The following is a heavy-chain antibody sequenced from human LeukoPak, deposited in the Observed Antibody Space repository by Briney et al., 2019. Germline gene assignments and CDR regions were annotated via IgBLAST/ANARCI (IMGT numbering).Heavy chain of an antibody. CDR3: ARDTSDGGWIDYYYYYMDV. J-gene: IGHJ6*03. Sequence: GASVKVSCKASGYTFTDYYMHWVRQAPGQGLEWMGWISAYNGSTNYAQKLQGRVTMTTDTSTSTAYMELRSLRSDDTAVYYCARDTSDGGWIDYYYYYMDVWGKGTTVTVSS. V-gene: IGHV1-18*04. CDR2: ISAYNGST. D-gene: IGHD6-19*01. CDR1: GYTFTDYY.